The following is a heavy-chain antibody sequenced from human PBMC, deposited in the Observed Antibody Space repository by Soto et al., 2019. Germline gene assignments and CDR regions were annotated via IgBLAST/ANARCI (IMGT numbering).Heavy chain of an antibody. V-gene: IGHV3-30-3*01. Sequence: ESGGGVVQPGRSLRLSCVASGFTFSRFSMHWARQAPGKGLEWVAVVSYDGSTTYYVDSVRGRFTISRDISGNTLSLEMNSLRPEDTAVYYCMRDGPNGPNDADYWGQGTPVTVSS. CDR3: MRDGPNGPNDADY. CDR2: VSYDGSTT. CDR1: GFTFSRFS. D-gene: IGHD1-1*01. J-gene: IGHJ4*02.